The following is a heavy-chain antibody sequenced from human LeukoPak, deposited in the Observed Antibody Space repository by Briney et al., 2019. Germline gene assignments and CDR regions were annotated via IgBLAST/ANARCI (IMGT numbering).Heavy chain of an antibody. CDR2: ISSSSSYI. CDR3: ARAYSERYGLGYYYMDV. D-gene: IGHD1-26*01. J-gene: IGHJ6*03. CDR1: GFTFSTYS. V-gene: IGHV3-21*01. Sequence: PGESLRLSCAASGFTFSTYSMNWVRQAPGKGLEWVSSISSSSSYIYYADSVKGRFTISRDNAKKSVYLQMNSLRAEDTAVYYCARAYSERYGLGYYYMDVWGKGTTVTISS.